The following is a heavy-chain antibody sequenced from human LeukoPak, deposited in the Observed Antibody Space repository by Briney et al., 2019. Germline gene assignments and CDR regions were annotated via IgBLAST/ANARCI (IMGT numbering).Heavy chain of an antibody. D-gene: IGHD6-19*01. Sequence: GASVKVSRKASGYTFTSYYMHWVRQAPGQGLEWMGIINPSGGSTSYAQKFQGRVTMTRDTSTSTVYMELSSLRSEDTAVYYCARVVAVAGTSDYWGQGTLVTVSS. CDR3: ARVVAVAGTSDY. CDR1: GYTFTSYY. J-gene: IGHJ4*02. V-gene: IGHV1-46*01. CDR2: INPSGGST.